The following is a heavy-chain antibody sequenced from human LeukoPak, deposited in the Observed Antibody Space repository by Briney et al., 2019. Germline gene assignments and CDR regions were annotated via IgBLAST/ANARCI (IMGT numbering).Heavy chain of an antibody. V-gene: IGHV4-59*01. CDR2: XXXSGST. J-gene: IGHJ6*04. CDR1: GGSISSYY. D-gene: IGHD3-10*01. CDR3: ARDVTRLYYVRFYGSTGMDV. Sequence: SETLSLTCTVSGGSISSYYWSWIRQPPGKGLXXXXXXXXSGSTNYNPSLKSRVTISVDTSKNQFSLKLSSVTAADTAVYYCARDVTRLYYVRFYGSTGMDVWGKGSTVTVSS.